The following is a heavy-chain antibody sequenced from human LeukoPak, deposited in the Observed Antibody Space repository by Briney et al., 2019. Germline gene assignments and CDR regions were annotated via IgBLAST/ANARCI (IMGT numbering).Heavy chain of an antibody. Sequence: SETLSLTCTVSGGSISGFHWSWIRQPPGKGLEWIGYIYYSGSTNYNPSLKSRVTISVDTSKNQFSLKLSSVTAADTAVYYCARENYDAQTPGDSYYGMDVWGQGTTVTVSS. J-gene: IGHJ6*02. CDR1: GGSISGFH. CDR2: IYYSGST. V-gene: IGHV4-59*01. CDR3: ARENYDAQTPGDSYYGMDV. D-gene: IGHD3-3*01.